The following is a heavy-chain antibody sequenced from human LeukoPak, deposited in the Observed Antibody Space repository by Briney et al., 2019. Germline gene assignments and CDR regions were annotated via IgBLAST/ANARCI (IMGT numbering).Heavy chain of an antibody. CDR3: AKGAGGSYGLYYFDY. D-gene: IGHD3-10*01. CDR2: ISGSGGST. CDR1: GFTFSSYG. V-gene: IGHV3-23*01. Sequence: GGSLRLSCAASGFTFSSYGMSWVRQAPGKGLEWVSAISGSGGSTYYADSVKGRFTISRDNSKNTVYLQMNTLRADDTAVYYCAKGAGGSYGLYYFDYWGQGALVTVSS. J-gene: IGHJ4*02.